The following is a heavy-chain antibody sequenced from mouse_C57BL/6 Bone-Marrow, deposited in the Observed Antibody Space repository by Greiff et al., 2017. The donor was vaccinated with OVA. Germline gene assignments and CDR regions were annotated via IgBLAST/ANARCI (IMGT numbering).Heavy chain of an antibody. CDR2: ISDGGSYT. V-gene: IGHV5-4*03. J-gene: IGHJ4*01. Sequence: EVKVVESGGGLVKPGGSLKLSCAASGFTFSSYAMSWVRQTPEKRLEWVATISDGGSYTYYPDNVKGRFTISRDNAKNNLYLQMSHLKSEVTAMYYCARLTFYAMDYWGQGTSVTVSS. CDR3: ARLTFYAMDY. CDR1: GFTFSSYA.